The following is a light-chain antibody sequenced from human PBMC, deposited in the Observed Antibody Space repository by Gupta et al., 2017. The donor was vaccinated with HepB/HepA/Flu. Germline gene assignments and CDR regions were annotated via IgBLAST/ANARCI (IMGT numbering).Light chain of an antibody. Sequence: ELVMTQSPATLSVSPGERVTLSCRASQSVSNKLAWYQQKPGQAPRLLIYGASNRATSIPARFSGSGSGTEFTLTISSLQSEDFAIYSCQQYNNCPPLTFGQGTKVEIK. CDR1: QSVSNK. J-gene: IGKJ1*01. CDR3: QQYNNCPPLT. CDR2: GAS. V-gene: IGKV3-15*01.